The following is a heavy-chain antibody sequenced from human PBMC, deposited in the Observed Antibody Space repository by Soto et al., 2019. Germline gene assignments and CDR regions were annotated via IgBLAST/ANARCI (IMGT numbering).Heavy chain of an antibody. V-gene: IGHV1-69*13. Sequence: SVKVSCKASGGTFSSYAISWVRQAPGQGLEWMGGIIPIFGTANYAQKFQGRVTITADESTSTAYMELSSLRSEDTAVYYCARIEMATRLYYYYYGMDVWGQGTTVTVS. CDR1: GGTFSSYA. CDR3: ARIEMATRLYYYYYGMDV. CDR2: IIPIFGTA. D-gene: IGHD5-12*01. J-gene: IGHJ6*02.